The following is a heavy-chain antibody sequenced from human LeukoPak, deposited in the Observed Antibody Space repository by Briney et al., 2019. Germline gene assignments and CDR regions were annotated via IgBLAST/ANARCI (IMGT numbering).Heavy chain of an antibody. CDR2: ISYDGSNK. Sequence: GRSLRLSCAASGFTFSSYGMHWVRQAPGKGLEWVAVISYDGSNKYYADSVKGRFTISRDNSKNTLYLQMNSLRAEDTAVYYWAKDFHPEVVVVKGYFQHWGQGTLVTVSS. D-gene: IGHD2-21*01. V-gene: IGHV3-30*18. CDR3: AKDFHPEVVVVKGYFQH. J-gene: IGHJ1*01. CDR1: GFTFSSYG.